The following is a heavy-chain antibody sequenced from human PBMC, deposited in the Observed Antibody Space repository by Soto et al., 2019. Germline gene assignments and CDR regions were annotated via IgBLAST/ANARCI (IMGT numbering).Heavy chain of an antibody. D-gene: IGHD3-22*01. Sequence: ASVKVSWKDSGVALGSYSRSWVRQANGQGLEWMGGIIPIFDITNYAQKFQGRVTITADESTSTAYMELSSLGSDDTAVYYCARPDEGGYSSNHHYYYALDVWGQGTTVTVSS. CDR3: ARPDEGGYSSNHHYYYALDV. CDR2: IIPIFDIT. V-gene: IGHV1-69*13. CDR1: GVALGSYS. J-gene: IGHJ6*02.